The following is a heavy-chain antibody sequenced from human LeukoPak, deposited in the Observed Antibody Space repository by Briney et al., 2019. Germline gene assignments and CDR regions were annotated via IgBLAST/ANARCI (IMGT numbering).Heavy chain of an antibody. V-gene: IGHV4-39*07. D-gene: IGHD3-22*01. Sequence: PSETLSLTCTVSGGSISSSSYYWGWIRQPPGKGLEWIGSIYYSGSTYYNPSLKSRVTISVDTSKNQFSLKLSSVTAADTAVYHCARDSYDSSGYYFLGYMDVWGKGTTVTVSS. CDR1: GGSISSSSYY. J-gene: IGHJ6*03. CDR3: ARDSYDSSGYYFLGYMDV. CDR2: IYYSGST.